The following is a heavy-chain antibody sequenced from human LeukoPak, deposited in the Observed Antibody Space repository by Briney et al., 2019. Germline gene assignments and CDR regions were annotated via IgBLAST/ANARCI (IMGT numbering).Heavy chain of an antibody. V-gene: IGHV1-69*04. CDR2: IIPILGIA. CDR1: GGTFSSYA. D-gene: IGHD6-13*01. CDR3: ARGGPPNAAGLPFDY. J-gene: IGHJ4*02. Sequence: SVKVSCKASGGTFSSYAISWVRQAPGQGLEWMGRIIPILGIANYAQKFQGRVTITRDTSASTAYMELSSLRSEDTAVYYCARGGPPNAAGLPFDYWGQGTLVTVSS.